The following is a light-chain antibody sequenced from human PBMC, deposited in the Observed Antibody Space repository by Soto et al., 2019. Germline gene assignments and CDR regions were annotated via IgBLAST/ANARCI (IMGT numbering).Light chain of an antibody. J-gene: IGKJ1*01. V-gene: IGKV3-20*01. CDR1: QFVSSNS. CDR3: QQYAGSPRT. Sequence: EIVLTQSPGTLSFSPGERATLSCRASQFVSSNSLAWYQQKRGQAPRLLIHDASSRATGIPDRFSGSGSGTDFTLTISRLEPEDFAVYYCQQYAGSPRTFGQGTKVDIK. CDR2: DAS.